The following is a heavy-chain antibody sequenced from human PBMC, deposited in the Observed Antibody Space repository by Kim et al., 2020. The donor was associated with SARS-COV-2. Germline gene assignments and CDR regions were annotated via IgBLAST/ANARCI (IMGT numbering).Heavy chain of an antibody. J-gene: IGHJ5*01. Sequence: SETLSLTCTVSGDSISSYYWSWIRQPPGKGLEWIGYIYYSGSANYSPSLKSRVTISLDTSKNQFSLRLSSVTAADTAVYYCARRVRAVDSWGQGALVTVSS. CDR2: IYYSGSA. D-gene: IGHD3-10*01. V-gene: IGHV4-59*08. CDR3: ARRVRAVDS. CDR1: GDSISSYY.